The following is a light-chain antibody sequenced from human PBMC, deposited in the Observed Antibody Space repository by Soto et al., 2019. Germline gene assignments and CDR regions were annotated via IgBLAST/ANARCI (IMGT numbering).Light chain of an antibody. CDR3: CSYAGRYTWV. CDR2: DVS. CDR1: SSDVGGYNY. J-gene: IGLJ3*02. Sequence: QSALIQPRSVSGSPGQSVTISCTGTSSDVGGYNYVSWYQQHPGKAPKLMIYDVSRRPSGVPDRFSGSKSGNTASLTISGLQAEDEPDYYCCSYAGRYTWVFGGGTKLTVL. V-gene: IGLV2-11*01.